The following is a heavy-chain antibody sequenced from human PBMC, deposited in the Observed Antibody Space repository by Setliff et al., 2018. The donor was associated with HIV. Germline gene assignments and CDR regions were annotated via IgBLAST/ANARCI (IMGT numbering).Heavy chain of an antibody. CDR1: GFSVTDTY. V-gene: IGHV3-66*02. Sequence: GGSLRLSCEASGFSVTDTYMGGVRQAPGKGLEWVTLMYKGGKTYYADFVKGRFTIARDDSKNTVSLQMTNLGTGDTAMYYCAKGGYGGAYYVAGYWGQGTLVTVSS. J-gene: IGHJ4*02. D-gene: IGHD5-18*01. CDR2: MYKGGKT. CDR3: AKGGYGGAYYVAGY.